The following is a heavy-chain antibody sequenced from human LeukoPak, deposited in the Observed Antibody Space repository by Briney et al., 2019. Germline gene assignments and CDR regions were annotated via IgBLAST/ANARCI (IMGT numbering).Heavy chain of an antibody. CDR3: ARGIGYSYGLDY. Sequence: GGSLRLSCAASGFTFSSYAMHWVRQAPGKGLGWGAIISYDGSNKYYADSVKGRFTTSRDNSKNTLYLQMSSLRAEDTAVYYCARGIGYSYGLDYWGQGTLVTVSS. V-gene: IGHV3-30*15. CDR1: GFTFSSYA. J-gene: IGHJ4*02. CDR2: ISYDGSNK. D-gene: IGHD5-18*01.